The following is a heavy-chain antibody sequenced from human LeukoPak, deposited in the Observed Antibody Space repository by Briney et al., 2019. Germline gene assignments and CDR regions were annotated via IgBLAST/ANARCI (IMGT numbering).Heavy chain of an antibody. CDR2: IYHSGST. J-gene: IGHJ4*02. CDR3: ARRLVRGACFDY. CDR1: GGSISGSTYP. Sequence: SETLSLTCAVSGGSISGSTYPWSWIRQPPGKGLEWIGYIYHSGSTYYNPSLKSRVTISVDTSKNQFSLKLSSVTAADTAVYYCARRLVRGACFDYWGQGTLVTVSS. D-gene: IGHD3-10*02. V-gene: IGHV4-30-2*01.